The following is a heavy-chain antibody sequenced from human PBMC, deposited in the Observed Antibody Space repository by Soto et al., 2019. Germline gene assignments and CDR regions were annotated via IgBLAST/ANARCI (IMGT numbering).Heavy chain of an antibody. D-gene: IGHD2-15*01. Sequence: QVQLVQSGAEVKKPGSSVKVSCKASEGTLASYPIAGLHKPPGQGLGWMGGIIPIFGTANYAQKFQGRVTITADESTSTAYMELSSLRSEDTAVYYCARDGGTQLYGMDVWGQGTTVTVSS. CDR2: IIPIFGTA. CDR3: ARDGGTQLYGMDV. V-gene: IGHV1-69*12. CDR1: EGTLASYP. J-gene: IGHJ6*02.